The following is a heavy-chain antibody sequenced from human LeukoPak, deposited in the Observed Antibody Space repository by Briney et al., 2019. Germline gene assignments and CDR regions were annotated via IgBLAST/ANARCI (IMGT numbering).Heavy chain of an antibody. V-gene: IGHV3-23*01. CDR3: AKRTFGGVIAYYFDY. CDR2: ISGSGGST. J-gene: IGHJ4*02. CDR1: GFTFSSYA. D-gene: IGHD3-16*02. Sequence: GGSLRLSCAASGFTFSSYAMSWVRQAPGKRLEWVSAISGSGGSTYYADSVKGRFTISRDNSKNTLYLQMNSLRAEDTAVYYCAKRTFGGVIAYYFDYWGQGTLVTVSS.